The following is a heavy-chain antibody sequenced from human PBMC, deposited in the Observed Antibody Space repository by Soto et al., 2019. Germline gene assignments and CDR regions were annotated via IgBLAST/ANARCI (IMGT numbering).Heavy chain of an antibody. J-gene: IGHJ4*02. CDR2: ISYDGSIK. CDR3: ARALGYCNGANCYKYFDY. Sequence: QVQLVESGGGVVQPGRSLRLSCAASGFTFSSHSIHWVRQAPGKGLEWVAVISYDGSIKYYADSVKGRFTISRDNSKNTLYLQMNSPTPEDTAVFYCARALGYCNGANCYKYFDYWGQGTLVTVSS. CDR1: GFTFSSHS. D-gene: IGHD2-15*01. V-gene: IGHV3-30-3*01.